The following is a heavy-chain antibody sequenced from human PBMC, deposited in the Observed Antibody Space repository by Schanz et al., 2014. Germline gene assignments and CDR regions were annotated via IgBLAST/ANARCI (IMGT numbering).Heavy chain of an antibody. D-gene: IGHD2-21*01. V-gene: IGHV4-59*08. CDR2: ISHTGTT. Sequence: QVQLQESGPGLVKPSETLSLTCTVSGGSVSPGYWSWIRQPPGKELEYIGFISHTGTTNYSPSLRSRVILSVDPTKTQFSRGLNSVTAADTAVYYCARLGDCGDDCYSFDYWGHGTLVTVSS. J-gene: IGHJ4*01. CDR3: ARLGDCGDDCYSFDY. CDR1: GGSVSPGY.